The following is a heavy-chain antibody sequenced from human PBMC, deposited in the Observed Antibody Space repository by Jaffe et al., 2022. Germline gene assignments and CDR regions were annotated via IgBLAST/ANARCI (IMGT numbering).Heavy chain of an antibody. CDR3: ARDQVYDYGDSRRRGYYMDV. D-gene: IGHD4-17*01. Sequence: EVQLVETGGGLIQPGGSLRLSCAASGFTVSSNYMSWVRQAPGKGLEWVSVIYSGGSTYYADSVKGRFTISRDNSKNTLYLQMNSLRAEDTAVYYCARDQVYDYGDSRRRGYYMDVWGKGTTVTVSS. J-gene: IGHJ6*03. CDR2: IYSGGST. V-gene: IGHV3-53*02. CDR1: GFTVSSNY.